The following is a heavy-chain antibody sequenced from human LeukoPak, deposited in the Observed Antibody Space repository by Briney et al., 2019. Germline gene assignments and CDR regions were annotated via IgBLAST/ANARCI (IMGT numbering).Heavy chain of an antibody. CDR2: IYYSGST. J-gene: IGHJ5*02. D-gene: IGHD2-15*01. Sequence: KPSETLSLTCTVSGGSISSSSYYWGWIRQPPGKGLEWIGSIYYSGSTYYNPSLKSRVTISVDTSKNQLSLKLSSVTAADTAVYYCARHARNWFDPWGQGTLVTVSS. CDR3: ARHARNWFDP. V-gene: IGHV4-39*01. CDR1: GGSISSSSYY.